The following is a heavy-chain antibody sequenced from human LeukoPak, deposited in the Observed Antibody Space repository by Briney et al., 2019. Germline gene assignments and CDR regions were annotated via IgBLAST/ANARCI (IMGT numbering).Heavy chain of an antibody. D-gene: IGHD6-19*01. CDR2: IYTSGST. J-gene: IGHJ5*02. CDR3: ARARGSQWLIPDNWFDP. V-gene: IGHV4-4*07. Sequence: SETLSLTCTVSGGSISSYYWSWIRQPGGKGVEWIGRIYTSGSTNYKPSLKSRVTISVATSKNQSPLKLSSVTAADTAVYYCARARGSQWLIPDNWFDPWGQGTLVTVSS. CDR1: GGSISSYY.